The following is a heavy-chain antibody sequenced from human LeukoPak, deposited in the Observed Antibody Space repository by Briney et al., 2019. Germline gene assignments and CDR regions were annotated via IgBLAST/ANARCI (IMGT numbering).Heavy chain of an antibody. CDR2: ISAYNGNT. V-gene: IGHV1-18*01. J-gene: IGHJ3*02. D-gene: IGHD2-8*02. CDR3: ATSLIGDTYRWHDAFDI. CDR1: GYTFTSYG. Sequence: ASVKASCKASGYTFTSYGISWVRQAPGQGLEWMGWISAYNGNTNYAQKLQGRVTMTTDTSTSTAYMELRSLRSDDTAVYFCATSLIGDTYRWHDAFDIWGQGTMVTVSS.